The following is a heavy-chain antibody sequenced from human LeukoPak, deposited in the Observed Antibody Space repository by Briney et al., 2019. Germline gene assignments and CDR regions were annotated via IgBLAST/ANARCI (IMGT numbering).Heavy chain of an antibody. J-gene: IGHJ4*02. CDR2: IWYDGSNK. CDR3: ARDRETWYFDF. CDR1: AFTFSSFG. Sequence: PGGSLRLSCAASAFTFSSFGMHWVRQAPGKGLEWVAVIWYDGSNKYYADSVEGRFTISRDNSKNTLYLQTNSLRAEDTAVYYCARDRETWYFDFWGQGTLVTVSS. V-gene: IGHV3-33*01.